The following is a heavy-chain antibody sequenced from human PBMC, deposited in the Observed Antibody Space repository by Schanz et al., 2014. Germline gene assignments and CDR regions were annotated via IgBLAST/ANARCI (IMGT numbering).Heavy chain of an antibody. Sequence: EVQLVASGGGLVQPGGSLRLSCAASGFAVDNYYMSCVRQAPGRGLDWVSIIFTDGRTYYADSVKGRFTISRDSSKNTLFLQMNSMRTEETAVYYCARLDPYCRSGTCSRAFDVWGKGTLVTASS. V-gene: IGHV3-66*02. CDR1: GFAVDNYY. CDR3: ARLDPYCRSGTCSRAFDV. CDR2: IFTDGRT. J-gene: IGHJ4*02. D-gene: IGHD2-15*01.